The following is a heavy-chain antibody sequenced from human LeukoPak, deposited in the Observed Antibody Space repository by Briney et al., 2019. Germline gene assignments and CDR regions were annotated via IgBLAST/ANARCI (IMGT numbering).Heavy chain of an antibody. CDR3: ARRAGAYSHPYDY. Sequence: GGSLRLSCAASGFTFSSYAMHWVRQAPGKGLEWVAAISYDASNKYYADSVKGRFTISRDNSKNTLYLQMNSLRADDTAVYYCARRAGAYSHPYDYWGQGTLVTVSS. D-gene: IGHD4/OR15-4a*01. CDR2: ISYDASNK. V-gene: IGHV3-30*04. J-gene: IGHJ4*02. CDR1: GFTFSSYA.